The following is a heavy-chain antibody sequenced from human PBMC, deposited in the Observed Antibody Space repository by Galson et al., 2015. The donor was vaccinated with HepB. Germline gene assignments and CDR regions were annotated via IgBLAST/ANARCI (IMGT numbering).Heavy chain of an antibody. J-gene: IGHJ6*02. D-gene: IGHD6-19*01. CDR3: ARDSYEIAVAGIGGDYYYYGMDV. Sequence: CAISGDSVSSNSAAWNWIRQSPSRGLEWLGRTYYRSKWYNDYAVSVKSRITINPDTSKNQFSLQLNSVTPEDTAVYYCARDSYEIAVAGIGGDYYYYGMDVWGQGTTVTVSS. V-gene: IGHV6-1*01. CDR1: GDSVSSNSAA. CDR2: TYYRSKWYN.